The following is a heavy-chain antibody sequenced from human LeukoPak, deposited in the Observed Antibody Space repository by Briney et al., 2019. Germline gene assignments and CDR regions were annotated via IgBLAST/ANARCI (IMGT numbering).Heavy chain of an antibody. CDR1: GFNLRNYA. CDR3: SYYYYGSSGYWIPDS. V-gene: IGHV3-23*01. Sequence: GGSLRLSCAASGFNLRNYAMSWVRQAPGKGLEWVSGISGSGGSTYYADSVKGRFTISRDNSKNTLYLQMNSLRAEDTAVYYCSYYYYGSSGYWIPDSWGQGTLVTVSS. J-gene: IGHJ4*02. D-gene: IGHD3-22*01. CDR2: ISGSGGST.